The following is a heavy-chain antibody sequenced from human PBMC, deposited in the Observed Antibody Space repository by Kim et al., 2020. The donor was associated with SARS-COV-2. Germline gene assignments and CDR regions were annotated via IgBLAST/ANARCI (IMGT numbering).Heavy chain of an antibody. CDR3: ARALWGVTNVWFDP. J-gene: IGHJ5*02. Sequence: SETLSLTCAVYGGSFSGYYWSWIRQPPGKGLEWIGEINHSGSTNYNPSLKSRVTISVDTSKNQFSLKLSSVTAADTAVYYCARALWGVTNVWFDPWGQGTLVTVSS. D-gene: IGHD3-16*01. V-gene: IGHV4-34*01. CDR2: INHSGST. CDR1: GGSFSGYY.